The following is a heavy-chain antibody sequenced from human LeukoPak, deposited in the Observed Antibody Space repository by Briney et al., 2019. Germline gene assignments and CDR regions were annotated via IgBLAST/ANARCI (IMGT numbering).Heavy chain of an antibody. CDR2: IWYDGSNK. CDR1: GFTFSSYG. V-gene: IGHV3-33*06. J-gene: IGHJ6*02. CDR3: AKDRGTVTPYYGMDV. D-gene: IGHD4-17*01. Sequence: PGGSLRLSCAASGFTFSSYGMHWVRQAPGKGLEWVAVIWYDGSNKYYADSVKGRFTISRDNSKNKLYLQMNSLRAEDTAVYYCAKDRGTVTPYYGMDVWGQGTTVTVSS.